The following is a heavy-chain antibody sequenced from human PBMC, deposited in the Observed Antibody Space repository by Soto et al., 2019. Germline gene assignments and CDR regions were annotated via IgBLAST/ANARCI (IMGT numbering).Heavy chain of an antibody. CDR1: GFTFSSYW. V-gene: IGHV3-7*05. CDR2: IKQDGSEK. CDR3: PGSPTVHSCDY. J-gene: IGHJ4*02. D-gene: IGHD4-4*01. Sequence: EVQLVESGGGWVQPGGSLRLSCAASGFTFSSYWMSWVRQAPGQGLEWVANIKQDGSEKYYGDSVKGRFTISRDNAKNSRYLQMNSLRAEDTAVYYSPGSPTVHSCDYWGQGTLVTVCS.